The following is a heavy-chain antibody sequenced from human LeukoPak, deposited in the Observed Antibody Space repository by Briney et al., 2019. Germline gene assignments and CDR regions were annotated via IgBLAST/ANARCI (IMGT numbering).Heavy chain of an antibody. Sequence: SETLSLTCAVSGGSISSGSYSWSWIRQPPGKGLEWIGYIYYSGSTNYNPSLKSRVTISVDTSKNQFSLKLTSVTAADTAVYYCARDVPTVQLWRTDAFDIWGQGTMVTVSS. CDR3: ARDVPTVQLWRTDAFDI. V-gene: IGHV4-61*01. CDR1: GGSISSGSYS. D-gene: IGHD5-18*01. CDR2: IYYSGST. J-gene: IGHJ3*02.